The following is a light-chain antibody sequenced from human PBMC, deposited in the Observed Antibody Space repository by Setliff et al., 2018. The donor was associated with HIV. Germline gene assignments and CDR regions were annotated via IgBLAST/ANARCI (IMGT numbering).Light chain of an antibody. V-gene: IGLV2-14*01. CDR2: EVR. J-gene: IGLJ1*01. CDR3: SSYAITNTLP. Sequence: ALAQPASVSGSPGQSITISCTGTSSDVGGYNYVSWYQQHPGKAPKLIIYEVRNRPSGVSNRFSGSKSGNTASLTISGLQAEDEGDYYCSSYAITNTLPFGTGTKVTVL. CDR1: SSDVGGYNY.